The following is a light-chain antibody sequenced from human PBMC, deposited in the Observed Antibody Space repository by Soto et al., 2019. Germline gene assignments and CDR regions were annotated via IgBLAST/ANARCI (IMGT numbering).Light chain of an antibody. CDR2: AAS. J-gene: IGKJ1*01. CDR3: QKYNNAPRT. Sequence: DIKMTQSPSSLSASVGDTVTITCRASQGISNYLAWYQQKPGQVPNLLIYAASTLQSGVPSRFSGSGSGTDFPLTISSLRPEDVATYYCQKYNNAPRTFGQGTKVEI. V-gene: IGKV1-27*01. CDR1: QGISNY.